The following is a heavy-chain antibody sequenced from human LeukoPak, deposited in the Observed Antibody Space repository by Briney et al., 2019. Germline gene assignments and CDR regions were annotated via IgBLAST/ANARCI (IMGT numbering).Heavy chain of an antibody. CDR1: GFTFSSYA. CDR3: ARDKTRGLGYSYSKSGNYFDY. D-gene: IGHD5-18*01. Sequence: GGSLRLSCAASGFTFSSYAMNWVRQAPGKGLEWVSGISGSGGSTKYADSVKGRFTISRDKSMLYLQMNSLRAEDTAVYSCARDKTRGLGYSYSKSGNYFDYWGQGTLVTVSS. V-gene: IGHV3-23*01. CDR2: ISGSGGST. J-gene: IGHJ4*02.